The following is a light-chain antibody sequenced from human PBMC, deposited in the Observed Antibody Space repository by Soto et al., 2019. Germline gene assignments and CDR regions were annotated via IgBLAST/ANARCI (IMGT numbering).Light chain of an antibody. CDR2: AAT. J-gene: IGKJ1*01. V-gene: IGKV1-39*01. CDR3: QQSFSTPWT. CDR1: QRISSY. Sequence: DIQMTQSPSSLSASVGDRVTITCRASQRISSYLNWYQYKAGRAPKLLILAATSLQSGVPSRFSGSESGTDFTLTISSLQPEDFATYFCQQSFSTPWTFGQGTKVEIK.